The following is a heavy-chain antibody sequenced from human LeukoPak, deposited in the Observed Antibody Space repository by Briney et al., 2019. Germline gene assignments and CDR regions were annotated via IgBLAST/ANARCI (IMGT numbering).Heavy chain of an antibody. J-gene: IGHJ4*02. CDR1: GGSISGYY. D-gene: IGHD5-12*01. V-gene: IGHV4-59*06. CDR3: AGGGYSGYADF. Sequence: SETLSLTCSVSGGSISGYYWSWIRQPPGKGLEWIAYIYYSGSTYYNPSLKSRVTISVDTSKNQFSLKLSSVTAADTAVYYCAGGGYSGYADFWGQGTLVTVSS. CDR2: IYYSGST.